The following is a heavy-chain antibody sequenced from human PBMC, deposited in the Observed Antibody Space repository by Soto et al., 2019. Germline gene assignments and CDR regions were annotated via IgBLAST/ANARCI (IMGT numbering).Heavy chain of an antibody. D-gene: IGHD6-19*01. CDR1: GGSFSDYY. CDR2: INHSGST. CDR3: ARWRQWLTRKDNWFDP. Sequence: SVTLRLTCAVYGGSFSDYYWSWIRQPPGKGLEWIGEINHSGSTNYNPSLKSRVTISVDTSKNQFSLKLSSVTAADTAVYYCARWRQWLTRKDNWFDPWGQGTLVTVSS. J-gene: IGHJ5*02. V-gene: IGHV4-34*01.